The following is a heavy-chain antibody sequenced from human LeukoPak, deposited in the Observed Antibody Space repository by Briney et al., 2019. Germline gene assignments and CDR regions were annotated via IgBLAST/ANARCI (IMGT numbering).Heavy chain of an antibody. CDR2: IYYSGST. CDR1: GGSISSSSYY. Sequence: PSETLSLTCTVSGGSISSSSYYRGWIRQPPGKGLEWIGSIYYSGSTYYNPSLKSRVTISVDTSKNQFSLKLSSVTAADTAVYYCASLHSGSWQIDYWGQGTLVTVSS. V-gene: IGHV4-39*01. D-gene: IGHD1-26*01. CDR3: ASLHSGSWQIDY. J-gene: IGHJ4*02.